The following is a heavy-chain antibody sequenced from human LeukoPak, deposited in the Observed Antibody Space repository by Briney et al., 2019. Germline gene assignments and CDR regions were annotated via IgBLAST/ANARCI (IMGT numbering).Heavy chain of an antibody. CDR3: ARGGAMIVVWFAFDI. Sequence: SETLSLTCTVSGGSISSSSYYWGWIRQPPGKGLEWIGEINHSGSTNYNPSLKSRVTISVDTSKNQFSLKLSSVTAADTAVYYCARGGAMIVVWFAFDIWGQGTMVTVSS. J-gene: IGHJ3*02. CDR1: GGSISSSSYY. CDR2: INHSGST. D-gene: IGHD3-22*01. V-gene: IGHV4-39*07.